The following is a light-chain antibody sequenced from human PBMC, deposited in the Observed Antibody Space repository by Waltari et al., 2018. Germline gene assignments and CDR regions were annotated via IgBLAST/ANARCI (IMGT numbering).Light chain of an antibody. CDR1: SGSLSTTSY. CDR2: KAN. V-gene: IGLV8-61*01. J-gene: IGLJ3*02. CDR3: ALYMGSGIWV. Sequence: QTVVTQEPSLSVSPGGTVTRTCALSSGSLSTTSYATWYQQTPGQAPRTLVYKANARSSGVPDRFSGSILGNTAALTITGAQADDESDYYCALYMGSGIWVFGGGTRLTVL.